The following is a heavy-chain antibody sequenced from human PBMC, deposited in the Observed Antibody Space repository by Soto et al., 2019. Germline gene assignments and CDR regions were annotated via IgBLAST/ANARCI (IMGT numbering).Heavy chain of an antibody. CDR1: GYTFTSYA. CDR3: AGPSLYSSGWEFDY. Sequence: QVQLVQSGAEVKKPGASVKVSCKASGYTFTSYAMHWVRKAPGQRLEWMGWINAGSGNTKYSQKFQGRVTITRDTSASTAYRELSSLRSEDTAVEYGAGPSLYSSGWEFDYWGQGTLVTVSS. D-gene: IGHD6-19*01. J-gene: IGHJ4*02. V-gene: IGHV1-3*01. CDR2: INAGSGNT.